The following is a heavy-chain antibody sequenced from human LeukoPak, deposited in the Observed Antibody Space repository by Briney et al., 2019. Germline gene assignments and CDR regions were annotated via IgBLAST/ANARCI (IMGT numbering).Heavy chain of an antibody. D-gene: IGHD3-22*01. J-gene: IGHJ4*02. CDR1: GFTFSIYG. V-gene: IGHV3-33*01. CDR3: TRDRYYYDSSGYIDY. Sequence: GGSLRLSCAASGFTFSIYGMHWVRQAPGKGLEWVAVIWYDGSNKYYADSVKGRFTISRDNSKNTLYLQMNSLRAEDTAVYYCTRDRYYYDSSGYIDYWGQGTLVTVSS. CDR2: IWYDGSNK.